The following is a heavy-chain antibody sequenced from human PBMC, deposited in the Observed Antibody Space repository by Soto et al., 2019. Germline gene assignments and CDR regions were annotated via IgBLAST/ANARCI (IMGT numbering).Heavy chain of an antibody. CDR2: ISRSGGTS. D-gene: IGHD6-19*01. V-gene: IGHV3-23*01. Sequence: GGSLRLSCAAAGFTFRNYAMSWVRQAPGKGLEWVSAISRSGGTSYYADSVKGRFTISRDNAKNTLYLQMDNLRAEDTAVYYCARGDCSAAGCFIHYYYGMDVWGQGTTVTVSS. CDR1: GFTFRNYA. J-gene: IGHJ6*02. CDR3: ARGDCSAAGCFIHYYYGMDV.